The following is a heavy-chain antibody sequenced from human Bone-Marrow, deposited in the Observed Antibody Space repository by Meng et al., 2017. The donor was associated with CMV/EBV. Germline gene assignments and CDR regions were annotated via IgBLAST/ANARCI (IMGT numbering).Heavy chain of an antibody. D-gene: IGHD5-12*01. V-gene: IGHV3-23*01. J-gene: IGHJ4*02. CDR1: GFAFGAYA. CDR3: AKTRNGYGGLDY. CDR2: VSAIDDST. Sequence: GESLKISCVASGFAFGAYAMSWVRQSAEKGLETVAIVSAIDDSTYYGDSVKGRFTISRDNSKNTVSLEMRSLTVEDTAIYYCAKTRNGYGGLDYWGQGAVVTGSS.